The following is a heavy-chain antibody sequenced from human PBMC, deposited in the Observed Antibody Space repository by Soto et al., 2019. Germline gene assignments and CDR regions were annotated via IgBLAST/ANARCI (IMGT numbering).Heavy chain of an antibody. CDR3: ARGVGSGSYYNHYNWFDP. D-gene: IGHD3-10*01. Sequence: SVKVSCKASGDTFSTYTITWVRQAPGQGLEWMGGIIPRSATSNYAQKFQGRVTITADESTSTAYMELSSLRSDDTAVYYCARGVGSGSYYNHYNWFDPWGQGTLVTVSS. CDR1: GDTFSTYT. J-gene: IGHJ5*02. CDR2: IIPRSATS. V-gene: IGHV1-69*13.